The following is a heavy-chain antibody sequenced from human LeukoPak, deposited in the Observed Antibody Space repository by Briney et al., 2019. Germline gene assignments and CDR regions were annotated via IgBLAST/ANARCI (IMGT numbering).Heavy chain of an antibody. D-gene: IGHD1-26*01. V-gene: IGHV3-53*01. CDR1: ELSVSDNY. Sequence: GGSLRLSCAASELSVSDNYMSWVRQAPGKGLDWVSILYSGGNTYYTDSVKGRFTISRDTSKNTLYLQMNSPRADDTAVYYCVRTQPRSRLLDRWGQGTLVTVSS. CDR2: LYSGGNT. CDR3: VRTQPRSRLLDR. J-gene: IGHJ5*02.